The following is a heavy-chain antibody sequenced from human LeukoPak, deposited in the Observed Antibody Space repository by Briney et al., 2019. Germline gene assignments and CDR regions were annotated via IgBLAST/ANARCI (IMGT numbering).Heavy chain of an antibody. CDR3: ASAGRGGYNYYFDY. V-gene: IGHV4-59*08. Sequence: SETLSLTCTVSGGSITGYYWSWIRQPPGKGLEWIGYIYYSGSTNYNPSLKSRVTISVDTSKNQFSLKLSSVTAADTAVYYCASAGRGGYNYYFDYWGQGTLVTVSS. CDR1: GGSITGYY. CDR2: IYYSGST. J-gene: IGHJ4*02. D-gene: IGHD5-24*01.